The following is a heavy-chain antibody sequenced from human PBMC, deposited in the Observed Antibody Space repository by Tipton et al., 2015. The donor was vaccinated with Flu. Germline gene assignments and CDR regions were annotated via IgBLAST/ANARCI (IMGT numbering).Heavy chain of an antibody. J-gene: IGHJ6*02. V-gene: IGHV4-34*01. CDR2: INHSGST. CDR1: GGSFSGYY. CDR3: ARVDDIDYGMDV. D-gene: IGHD3-9*01. Sequence: TLSLTCAVYGGSFSGYYWSWIRQPPGKGLEWIGEINHSGSTNYNPSLKSRVTISVDTSKNQFSLKLSSVTAADTAVYYCARVDDIDYGMDVWGQGTTVTVSS.